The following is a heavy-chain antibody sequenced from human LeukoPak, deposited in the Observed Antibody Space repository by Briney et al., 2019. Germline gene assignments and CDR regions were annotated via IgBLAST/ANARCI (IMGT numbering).Heavy chain of an antibody. D-gene: IGHD3-10*01. CDR2: ISGSGGST. Sequence: PGGSLRLSCAASGFTFSSYTMSWVRQAPGKGLEWVSAISGSGGSTYYADSVKGRFTISRDNSKNTLYLQMNSLRVEDTVVYYCAKGLGRGYYGSGSYLYYFDYWGQGTLVTVSS. CDR3: AKGLGRGYYGSGSYLYYFDY. CDR1: GFTFSSYT. V-gene: IGHV3-23*01. J-gene: IGHJ4*02.